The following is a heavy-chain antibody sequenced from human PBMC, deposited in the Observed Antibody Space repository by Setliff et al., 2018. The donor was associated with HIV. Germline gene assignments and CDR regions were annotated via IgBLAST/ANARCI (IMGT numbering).Heavy chain of an antibody. CDR3: ARDRAPNYCSGGSCYGDAFDI. V-gene: IGHV1-3*01. Sequence: GASVKVSCKASGYTFTSYAIHWVRQAPGQSLEWMGWINAGYGNTKYSQKFQGRVTITRDASASTAYMELSSLRSEDTAVYYCARDRAPNYCSGGSCYGDAFDIWGQGTMVT. CDR2: INAGYGNT. J-gene: IGHJ3*02. D-gene: IGHD2-15*01. CDR1: GYTFTSYA.